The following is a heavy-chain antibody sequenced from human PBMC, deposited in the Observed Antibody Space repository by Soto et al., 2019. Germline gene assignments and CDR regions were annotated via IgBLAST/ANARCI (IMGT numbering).Heavy chain of an antibody. J-gene: IGHJ4*02. D-gene: IGHD6-13*01. CDR1: GGTFSNYA. Sequence: QVQLVQSGAEVKKPGSSVKVSCKASGGTFSNYAISWVRQAPGQGLEWMGGIIPIFGTANYAQKFQGRVTITADESTSTAYMELSSLRSEDTAVYYCARGGFTIAVSSSSCLDYWGQGTLVTVS. CDR3: ARGGFTIAVSSSSCLDY. CDR2: IIPIFGTA. V-gene: IGHV1-69*12.